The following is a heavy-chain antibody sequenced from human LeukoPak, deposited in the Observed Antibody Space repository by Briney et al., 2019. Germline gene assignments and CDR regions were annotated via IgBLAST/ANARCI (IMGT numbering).Heavy chain of an antibody. CDR2: IVYDGSEK. V-gene: IGHV3-30*04. D-gene: IGHD6-19*01. CDR1: GFTFSRHP. CDR3: AKDPRTGAVSGIFYFDY. Sequence: PGTSLRLSCAASGFTFSRHPMHWVRQTPGKGLEGVAVIVYDGSEKYYKESVKGRFTISRDNSKNTLYLQMDSLRPEDTAVYYCAKDPRTGAVSGIFYFDYWGQGTLLTVSS. J-gene: IGHJ4*02.